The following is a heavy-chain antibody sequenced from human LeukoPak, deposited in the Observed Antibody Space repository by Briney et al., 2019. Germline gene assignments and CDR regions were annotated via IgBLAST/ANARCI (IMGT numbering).Heavy chain of an antibody. J-gene: IGHJ4*02. CDR1: GFTFSSYS. Sequence: PGGSLRLSCAASGFTFSSYSMNWVRQAPGKGPEWVSSISSSSSYIYYADSVKGRFTISRDNAKNSLYLQMNSLRAEDTAVYYCARDPTDFFDYWGQGTLVTVSS. D-gene: IGHD3-3*01. CDR3: ARDPTDFFDY. CDR2: ISSSSSYI. V-gene: IGHV3-21*01.